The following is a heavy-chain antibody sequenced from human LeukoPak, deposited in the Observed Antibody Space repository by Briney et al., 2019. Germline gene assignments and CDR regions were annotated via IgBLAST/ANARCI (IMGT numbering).Heavy chain of an antibody. V-gene: IGHV1-69*05. D-gene: IGHD1-26*01. CDR1: GGTFSSYA. Sequence: SVKVSCKASGGTFSSYAISWVRQAPGQGLEWMGGIIPIFGTANYAQKFQGRVTITTDESTSTAYMELSSLRSEDTAVYYCAREGIHSKYSGSLNWFDPWGQGTLVTVSS. CDR3: AREGIHSKYSGSLNWFDP. J-gene: IGHJ5*02. CDR2: IIPIFGTA.